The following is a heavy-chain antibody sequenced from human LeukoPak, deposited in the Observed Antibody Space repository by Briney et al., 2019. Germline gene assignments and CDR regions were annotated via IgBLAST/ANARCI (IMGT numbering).Heavy chain of an antibody. CDR3: TTDLGTYYHGSQRLIPIDY. D-gene: IGHD3-10*01. J-gene: IGHJ4*02. Sequence: GGSLRLSCVDSGFTFTNAWMSWVRQAPGKGLEWIGRIKSKTDGETTNYAEPVRGRFTISRDDSKSAVYLQMNSLKIEETAVYYCTTDLGTYYHGSQRLIPIDYWGQGTLVTVSS. CDR2: IKSKTDGETT. V-gene: IGHV3-15*01. CDR1: GFTFTNAW.